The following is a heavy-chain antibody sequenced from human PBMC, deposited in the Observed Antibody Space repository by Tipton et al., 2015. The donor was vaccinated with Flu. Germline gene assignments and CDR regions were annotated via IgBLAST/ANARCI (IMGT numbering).Heavy chain of an antibody. Sequence: TLSLTCAVYGGSFSEYNWGWVRQSPGTGLEWIGEIRPSGSTYYNPSLKSRVTISVDTSKNQFSLKLSSVTAADTAVYYCARLRANYYDSSGYSDYWGQGTLVTVSS. V-gene: IGHV4-34*01. CDR1: GGSFSEYN. D-gene: IGHD3-22*01. J-gene: IGHJ4*02. CDR2: IRPSGST. CDR3: ARLRANYYDSSGYSDY.